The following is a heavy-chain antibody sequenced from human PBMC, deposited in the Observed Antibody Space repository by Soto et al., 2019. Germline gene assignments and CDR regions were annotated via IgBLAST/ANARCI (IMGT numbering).Heavy chain of an antibody. V-gene: IGHV1-69*01. Sequence: QVQLVQSGAEVKKPGSSVKVSCKASGGTFSSYAISWVRQAPGQGLEWMGGIIPIFGTANYAKKFQGRVTITADESTSTAHMELSSLRSEDTALYYCAIAYSYGSDWYSDLCGRATLFTVSS. CDR3: AIAYSYGSDWYSDL. CDR2: IIPIFGTA. D-gene: IGHD5-18*01. J-gene: IGHJ2*01. CDR1: GGTFSSYA.